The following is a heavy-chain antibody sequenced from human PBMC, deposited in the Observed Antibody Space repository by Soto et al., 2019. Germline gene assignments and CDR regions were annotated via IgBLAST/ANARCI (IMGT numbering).Heavy chain of an antibody. J-gene: IGHJ3*02. D-gene: IGHD3-22*01. CDR1: GFTFSSYS. CDR3: ARDLHYYDSSGSADAFDI. V-gene: IGHV3-21*01. CDR2: ISSSSSYI. Sequence: GGSLRLSCAASGFTFSSYSMNWVRQAPGKGLEWVSSISSSSSYIYYADSVKGRSTISRDNAKNSLYLQMNSLRAEDTAVYYCARDLHYYDSSGSADAFDIWGQGTMVTVSS.